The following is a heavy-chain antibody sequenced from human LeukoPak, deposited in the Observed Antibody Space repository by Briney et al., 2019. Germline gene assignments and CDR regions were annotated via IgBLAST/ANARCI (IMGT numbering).Heavy chain of an antibody. CDR3: ARTDDSSGYYDAFDI. Sequence: GASVKVSCKASGYTFTSYDINWVRQATGQGLEWMGWMNPNSGNTGYAQKFQGRVTMTRNTSISTVYMELSSLRSEDTAVYYCARTDDSSGYYDAFDIWGQGTMVTVSS. D-gene: IGHD3-22*01. V-gene: IGHV1-8*01. CDR2: MNPNSGNT. J-gene: IGHJ3*02. CDR1: GYTFTSYD.